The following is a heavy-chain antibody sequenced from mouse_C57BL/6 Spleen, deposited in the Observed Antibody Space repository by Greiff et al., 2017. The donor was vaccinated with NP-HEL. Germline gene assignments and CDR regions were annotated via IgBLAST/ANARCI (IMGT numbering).Heavy chain of an antibody. J-gene: IGHJ1*03. V-gene: IGHV5-4*01. CDR2: ISDGGSYT. CDR1: GFTFSSYA. Sequence: DVKLQESGGGLVKPGGSLKLSCAASGFTFSSYAMSWVRQTPEKRLEWVATISDGGSYTYYPDNVKGRFTISRDNAKNNLYLQMSHLKSEDTAMYYCARDRSGYRYWYFDVWGTGTTVTVSS. D-gene: IGHD2-2*01. CDR3: ARDRSGYRYWYFDV.